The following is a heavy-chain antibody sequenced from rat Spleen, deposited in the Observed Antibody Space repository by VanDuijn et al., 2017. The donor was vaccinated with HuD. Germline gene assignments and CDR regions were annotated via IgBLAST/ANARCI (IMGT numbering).Heavy chain of an antibody. Sequence: EVQLVESGGGLVQPGRSMKLSCAASGFTFSNYDMAWVRQAPKKGLEWVATISYDGSSTNYRDSVKGRFTISRDNARSTLYLQMDSLRSEDTATYYCAHLGVVMDAWGQGVMVTVSS. CDR3: AHLGVVMDA. CDR1: GFTFSNYD. J-gene: IGHJ2*01. V-gene: IGHV5-7*01. D-gene: IGHD1-12*02. CDR2: ISYDGSST.